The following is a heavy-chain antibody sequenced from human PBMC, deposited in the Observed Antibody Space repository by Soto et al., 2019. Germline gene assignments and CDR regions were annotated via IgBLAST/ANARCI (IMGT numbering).Heavy chain of an antibody. Sequence: QVQLQESGPGLVKPSETLSLTCTVSGGSVRSGSYYWSWIRQPPGKGLEWIGYIYYSGSTNYNPSLKSRVTLSLDMPKNQFALKLISVTAADTAVYYCARDRYCSGGSCYYHYFGMDVWGQGTTVTVSS. CDR1: GGSVRSGSYY. CDR3: ARDRYCSGGSCYYHYFGMDV. D-gene: IGHD2-15*01. CDR2: IYYSGST. J-gene: IGHJ6*02. V-gene: IGHV4-61*01.